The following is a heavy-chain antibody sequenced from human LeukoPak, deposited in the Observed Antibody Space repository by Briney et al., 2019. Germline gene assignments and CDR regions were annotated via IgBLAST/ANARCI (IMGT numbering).Heavy chain of an antibody. J-gene: IGHJ5*02. CDR2: IYPGDSDT. CDR3: ARHSQDPLRYFDWLGFDP. Sequence: XESLKISCKGSGYSFTSYWIGWVRQMPGKGLEWMGIIYPGDSDTRYSPSFQGQVTISADKSISTAYLQWSSLKASDTAMYYCARHSQDPLRYFDWLGFDPWGQGTLVTVSS. D-gene: IGHD3-9*01. V-gene: IGHV5-51*01. CDR1: GYSFTSYW.